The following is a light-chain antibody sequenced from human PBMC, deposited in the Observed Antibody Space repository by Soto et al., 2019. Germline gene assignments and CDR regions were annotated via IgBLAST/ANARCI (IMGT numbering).Light chain of an antibody. Sequence: SYELTQAPSVSVSPGQTASITCSGDKLGDKSTCWYQQKPGQSPVLVIYKDSKRPSGIPEPVSASNYGNTATLTISGTQAMDEAYYSSQAGDNTGVFGGGTQLTVL. CDR3: QAGDNTGV. CDR2: KDS. CDR1: KLGDKS. V-gene: IGLV3-1*01. J-gene: IGLJ3*02.